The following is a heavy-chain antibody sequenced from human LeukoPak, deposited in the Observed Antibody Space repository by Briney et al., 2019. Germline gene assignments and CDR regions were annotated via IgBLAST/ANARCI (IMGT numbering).Heavy chain of an antibody. CDR2: IYDSGTT. CDR3: ARHQHYDSRGSHYYSYYYMDV. CDR1: GYSVSGPYY. J-gene: IGHJ6*03. Sequence: PSETLSLTCTVSGYSVSGPYYWDWIRQPPGRGLEWIGTIYDSGTTYYNPSLKSRVTISIGTSKNQFSLNLSSVTAADTAVYYCARHQHYDSRGSHYYSYYYMDVWGKGTTVTVSS. D-gene: IGHD3-22*01. V-gene: IGHV4-38-2*02.